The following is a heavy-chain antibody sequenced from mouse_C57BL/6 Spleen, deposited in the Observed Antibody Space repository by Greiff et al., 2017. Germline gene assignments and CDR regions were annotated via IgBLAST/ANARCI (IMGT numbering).Heavy chain of an antibody. D-gene: IGHD1-1*01. CDR1: GYTFTSYW. Sequence: LQQPGAELVKPGASVKMSCKASGYTFTSYWITWVKQRPGQGLEWIGDIYPGSGSTNYNEKFKSKATLTVDTSSSTAYMQLSSLTSEDSAVYYCARYYGSSYVHYYAMDYWGQGTSVTVSS. CDR2: IYPGSGST. V-gene: IGHV1-55*01. J-gene: IGHJ4*01. CDR3: ARYYGSSYVHYYAMDY.